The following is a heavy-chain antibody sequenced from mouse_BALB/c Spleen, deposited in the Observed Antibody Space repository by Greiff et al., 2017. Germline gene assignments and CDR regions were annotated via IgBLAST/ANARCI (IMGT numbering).Heavy chain of an antibody. V-gene: IGHV1-7*01. J-gene: IGHJ2*01. CDR3: ARRFITTATDYFDY. Sequence: QVQLQQSGAELAKPGASVKMSCKASGYTFTSYWMHWVKQRPGQGLEWIGYINPSTGCTEYNQKFKDKATLTADKSSSTAYMQLSSLTSEDSAVYYCARRFITTATDYFDYWGQGTTLTVSS. D-gene: IGHD1-2*01. CDR1: GYTFTSYW. CDR2: INPSTGCT.